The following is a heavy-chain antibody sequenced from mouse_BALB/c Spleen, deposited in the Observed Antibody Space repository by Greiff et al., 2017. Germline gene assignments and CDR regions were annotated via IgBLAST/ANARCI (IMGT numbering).Heavy chain of an antibody. CDR3: ARGYYYGSDAMDY. J-gene: IGHJ4*01. D-gene: IGHD1-1*01. Sequence: VQLQQSGAELMKPGASVKISCKATGYTFSSYWMHWVKQRPGQGLEWIGEIDPSDSYTNYNQKFKGKATLTVDKSSSTAYMQLSSLTSEDSAVYYCARGYYYGSDAMDYWGQGTSVTVSS. CDR1: GYTFSSYW. V-gene: IGHV1-69*02. CDR2: IDPSDSYT.